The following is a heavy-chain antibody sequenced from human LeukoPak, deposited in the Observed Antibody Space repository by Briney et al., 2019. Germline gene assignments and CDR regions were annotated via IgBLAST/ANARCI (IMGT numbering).Heavy chain of an antibody. CDR1: GYGFASYS. CDR3: ARHMIGSVIPIDD. V-gene: IGHV5-51*01. CDR2: IYPDGSDP. Sequence: GEALQISCKGSGYGFASYSIGWVRRMPGKGREWMGIIYPDGSDPRYSPSFQGQVTISADKSISTAYLQWSSLKASDTAMYYCARHMIGSVIPIDDWGQGTLVTVSS. D-gene: IGHD3-22*01. J-gene: IGHJ4*02.